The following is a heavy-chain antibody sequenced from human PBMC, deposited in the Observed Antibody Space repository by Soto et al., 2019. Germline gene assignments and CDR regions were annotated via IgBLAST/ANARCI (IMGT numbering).Heavy chain of an antibody. CDR3: ARAIGVRGAGMFDP. V-gene: IGHV1-2*04. D-gene: IGHD3-10*01. J-gene: IGHJ5*02. Sequence: QVQLVQSGAEVKKPGASVKVSCKASGYTFTGYYMHWVRQAPGQGLEWMGWINPNSGGTNYAQKFQGWVTMTRDTSISTAYMELCRLRSDDTAVYYCARAIGVRGAGMFDPWGQGTLVTVSS. CDR2: INPNSGGT. CDR1: GYTFTGYY.